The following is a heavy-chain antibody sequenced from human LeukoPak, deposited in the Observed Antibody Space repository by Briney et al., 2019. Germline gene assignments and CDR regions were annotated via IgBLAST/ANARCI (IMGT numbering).Heavy chain of an antibody. CDR3: ARGPYYDFWSDTNDAFDI. Sequence: GGSLRLSCAASGFTLSSYTMNWVRQAPGKGLEWVSSISRGSSYIYYADSVKGRFTISRDNAKNSLYLQMHSLRAEDTAVYYCARGPYYDFWSDTNDAFDIWGQGTMVTVSS. CDR2: ISRGSSYI. CDR1: GFTLSSYT. D-gene: IGHD3-3*01. J-gene: IGHJ3*02. V-gene: IGHV3-21*01.